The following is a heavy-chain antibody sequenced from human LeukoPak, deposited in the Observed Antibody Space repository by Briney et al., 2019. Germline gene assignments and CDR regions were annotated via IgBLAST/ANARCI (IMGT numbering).Heavy chain of an antibody. CDR1: GFTFDDYA. Sequence: GGYLRLSCAASGFTFDDYAMHWVRQAPGKGLEWVSLISGDGVTTYYADSLKGRFTISRDNSKNSLYLQKNSLRTEDTALYYCARNTRMVRGVVGFWGQGTLVTVSS. CDR2: ISGDGVTT. CDR3: ARNTRMVRGVVGF. V-gene: IGHV3-43*02. J-gene: IGHJ4*02. D-gene: IGHD3-10*01.